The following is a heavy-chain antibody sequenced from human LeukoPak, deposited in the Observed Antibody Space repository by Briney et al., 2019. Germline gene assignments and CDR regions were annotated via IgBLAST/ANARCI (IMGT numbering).Heavy chain of an antibody. CDR2: INPNSGGT. Sequence: ASVKVSCKASGYTFTGYYMHWVRQAPGQGLEWMGWINPNSGGTNYAQKFQGRVTMTRDTSISTAYMELSRLRSDDTALYYCARVKEYRGYLFGYWGQGTLVTVSS. D-gene: IGHD2-2*03. J-gene: IGHJ4*02. CDR3: ARVKEYRGYLFGY. CDR1: GYTFTGYY. V-gene: IGHV1-2*02.